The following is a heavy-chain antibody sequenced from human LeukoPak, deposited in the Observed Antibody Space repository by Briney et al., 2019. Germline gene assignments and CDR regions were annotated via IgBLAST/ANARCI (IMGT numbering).Heavy chain of an antibody. CDR3: ARSNYYDSSGYFPTDY. Sequence: ASVKVSCKASGYTFTSYGISWVRQAPGQGLEWMGWMNPNSGHTDYAQKFQGRVTITRNTSLSTAYMELSSLRSEDTAVYYCARSNYYDSSGYFPTDYWGQGTLVTVSS. D-gene: IGHD3-22*01. J-gene: IGHJ4*02. CDR1: GYTFTSYG. CDR2: MNPNSGHT. V-gene: IGHV1-8*03.